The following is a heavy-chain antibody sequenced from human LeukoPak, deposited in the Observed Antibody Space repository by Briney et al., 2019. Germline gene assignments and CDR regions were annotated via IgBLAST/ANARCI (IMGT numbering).Heavy chain of an antibody. V-gene: IGHV4-59*01. Sequence: SETLSLTCTVSGGSISSYYWSWIRQPPGKGLEWIGYIYYSGSTNYNPSLKSRVTISVDTSKNQFSLKLSSVTAADTAVYYCARDRRAYDFWGGYYQDWGQGTLVTVSS. D-gene: IGHD3-3*01. CDR3: ARDRRAYDFWGGYYQD. CDR1: GGSISSYY. CDR2: IYYSGST. J-gene: IGHJ4*02.